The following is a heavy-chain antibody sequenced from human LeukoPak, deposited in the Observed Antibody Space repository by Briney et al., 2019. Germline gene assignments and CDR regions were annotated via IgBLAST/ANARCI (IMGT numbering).Heavy chain of an antibody. CDR3: ARHQDGYGDYFDF. Sequence: SETLCLTCTVSGGSISNYYWSWIRQPPGKGLEWIGYIHYSGRTKYDPSLESRVTISVDTSKNQFSLKVSSVTAPDTAIYYCARHQDGYGDYFDFWGQGILVTVSS. D-gene: IGHD4-17*01. CDR1: GGSISNYY. V-gene: IGHV4-59*08. CDR2: IHYSGRT. J-gene: IGHJ4*02.